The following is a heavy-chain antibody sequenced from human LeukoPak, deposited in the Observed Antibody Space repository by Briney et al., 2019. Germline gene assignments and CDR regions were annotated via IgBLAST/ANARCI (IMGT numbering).Heavy chain of an antibody. D-gene: IGHD5-18*01. V-gene: IGHV3-7*05. CDR3: ARRHSYGYYYYGMDV. CDR2: IKKDGSEK. Sequence: GGSLRLSCAASGFTFSSYWMSWVRQAPGKGLEWVANIKKDGSEKYYVDSVKGRFTISRDNGKNSLYLQMNSLRAEDTAVYYCARRHSYGYYYYGMDVWGQGTTVTVSS. CDR1: GFTFSSYW. J-gene: IGHJ6*02.